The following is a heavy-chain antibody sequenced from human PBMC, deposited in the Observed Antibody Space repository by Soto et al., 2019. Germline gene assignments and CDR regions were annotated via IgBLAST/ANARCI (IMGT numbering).Heavy chain of an antibody. CDR3: ATLPPRIVVVKTELPT. D-gene: IGHD2-15*01. CDR1: GTSISSTFW. Sequence: QVQLRASGPGMVRPSGTLSLTCTVSGTSISSTFWWTWVRQPPGKGLEWIGEIYHTGSTKYNPSLKSRVTISVDKANNHFALELRTVTVADTAVYYCATLPPRIVVVKTELPTWGQGTLVIVSS. CDR2: IYHTGST. J-gene: IGHJ4*02. V-gene: IGHV4-4*02.